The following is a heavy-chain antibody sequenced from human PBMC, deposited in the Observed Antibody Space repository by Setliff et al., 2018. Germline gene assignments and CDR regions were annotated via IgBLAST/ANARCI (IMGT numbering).Heavy chain of an antibody. CDR2: IQNSGGI. CDR1: GVSISSYY. CDR3: ARDSHRLTTDPLFDH. Sequence: SETLSLTCNVSGVSISSYYWSWIRQAPGKGLESLGYIQNSGGINYNPSLKSRVTISVDTSTNQFSLKLTSVTAADTAVYYCARDSHRLTTDPLFDHWGQGALVTVSS. D-gene: IGHD6-25*01. V-gene: IGHV4-59*01. J-gene: IGHJ4*02.